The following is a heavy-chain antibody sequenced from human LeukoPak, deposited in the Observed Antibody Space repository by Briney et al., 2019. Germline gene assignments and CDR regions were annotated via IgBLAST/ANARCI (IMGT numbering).Heavy chain of an antibody. Sequence: PSETLSLTCTVSGGSISNYYWSWIRQPPGRGLEWIGHIYYSGSTYYNPSLKSRVTISVDTSKNQLTLKLSSVTAADTAVYYCARQTWLLDYWGQGTLVTVSS. CDR1: GGSISNYY. D-gene: IGHD5-12*01. CDR3: ARQTWLLDY. V-gene: IGHV4-59*08. CDR2: IYYSGST. J-gene: IGHJ4*02.